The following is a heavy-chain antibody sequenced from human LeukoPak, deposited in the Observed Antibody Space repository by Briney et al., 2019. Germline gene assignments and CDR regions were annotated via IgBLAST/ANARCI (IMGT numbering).Heavy chain of an antibody. J-gene: IGHJ4*02. D-gene: IGHD5-12*01. CDR2: IYYSGST. CDR1: GDSISSSSYY. Sequence: PSETLSLTCTVSGDSISSSSYYWSWIRQPPGKGLEWIGYIYYSGSTNYNPSLKSRVTISVDASKNQFSLKLSSVTAADTAVYYCARVSGYDWESFYDYWGQGTLVTVSS. CDR3: ARVSGYDWESFYDY. V-gene: IGHV4-61*01.